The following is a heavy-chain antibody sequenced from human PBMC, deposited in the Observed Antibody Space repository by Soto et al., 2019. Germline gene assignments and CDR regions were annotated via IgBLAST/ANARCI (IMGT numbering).Heavy chain of an antibody. J-gene: IGHJ4*02. CDR1: GFTFSSYG. V-gene: IGHV3-33*01. Sequence: GGSLRLSCAASGFTFSSYGMHWVRQGPGKGLERVAVMWYDGSNKYYAESVKGRLTISRDNSKNTLYLQMNNLRAEDTAVYYCARDSHVGSGWQLAADYWGQGTMVTVSS. CDR3: ARDSHVGSGWQLAADY. D-gene: IGHD6-19*01. CDR2: MWYDGSNK.